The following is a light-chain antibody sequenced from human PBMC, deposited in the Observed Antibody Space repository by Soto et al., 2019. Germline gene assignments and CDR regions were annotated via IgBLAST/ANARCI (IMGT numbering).Light chain of an antibody. Sequence: DIVVTQSPLFLSVTPGEPASISCRSSQSLVHSNGYNYLDWYLQKPGQSPQVLIYMGSNRASGVTDRFSGSGSGTDFTLRISRVEAEDVGVYYCMQTVESRTFGQGTKVEI. CDR3: MQTVESRT. J-gene: IGKJ1*01. V-gene: IGKV2-28*01. CDR2: MGS. CDR1: QSLVHSNGYNY.